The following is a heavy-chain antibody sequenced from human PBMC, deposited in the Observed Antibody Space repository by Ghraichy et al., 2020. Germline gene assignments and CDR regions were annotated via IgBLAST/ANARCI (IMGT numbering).Heavy chain of an antibody. D-gene: IGHD3-10*02. CDR3: AKEYYYVFYLDN. V-gene: IGHV3-23*01. Sequence: GGSLRLSCAASGFTFSSYAMSWVRQAPGKGLEWVSTISGSGGSTYYADSVKGRFTISRDNSKDTLYLQMDSLRAEDTAVYYCAKEYYYVFYLDNWGQGTLVTVSS. J-gene: IGHJ4*02. CDR1: GFTFSSYA. CDR2: ISGSGGST.